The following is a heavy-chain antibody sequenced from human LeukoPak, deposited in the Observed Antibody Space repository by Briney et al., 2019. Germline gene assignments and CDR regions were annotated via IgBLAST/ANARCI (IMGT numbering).Heavy chain of an antibody. CDR1: GFTFSSYA. CDR3: GKNGGGGATSY. J-gene: IGHJ4*02. V-gene: IGHV3-23*01. Sequence: GGSLRLSCAASGFTFSSYAMTWVRQAPGKGLEWVSSISASGGGTYYADSVKGRFTISRDNSKNTLYLQMSSLRAEDPAVYHLGKNGGGGATSYWGQGTLVTVSS. CDR2: ISASGGGT. D-gene: IGHD1-26*01.